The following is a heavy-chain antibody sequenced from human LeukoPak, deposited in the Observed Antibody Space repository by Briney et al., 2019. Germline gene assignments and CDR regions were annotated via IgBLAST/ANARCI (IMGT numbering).Heavy chain of an antibody. CDR2: ISCNGGST. V-gene: IGHV3-23*01. Sequence: SGGSLRLSCAASGFTFSSYAMSWVPQAPAKGLEWVSAISCNGGSTYYAASVKGRFTISRDNSKNTLYLQMNSLRAEDTAVYYCAKDIVWTTTVTTPTPIDSWGQGTLVTVSS. CDR1: GFTFSSYA. D-gene: IGHD4-11*01. J-gene: IGHJ4*02. CDR3: AKDIVWTTTVTTPTPIDS.